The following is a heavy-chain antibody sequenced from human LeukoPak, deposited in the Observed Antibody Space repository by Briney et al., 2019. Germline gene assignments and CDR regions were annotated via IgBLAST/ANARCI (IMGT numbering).Heavy chain of an antibody. Sequence: GGSLRLSCAASGFTVNKYGMHCVREAPGKGLEWGSFIRFDGGNEYYAESVKGRFTVSRDNSKNTLYRQMNRLRAEDSALYYCAKGDFRGYYGRDQFDFWGQGTLVTVSS. J-gene: IGHJ4*02. D-gene: IGHD4-17*01. V-gene: IGHV3-30*02. CDR3: AKGDFRGYYGRDQFDF. CDR1: GFTVNKYG. CDR2: IRFDGGNE.